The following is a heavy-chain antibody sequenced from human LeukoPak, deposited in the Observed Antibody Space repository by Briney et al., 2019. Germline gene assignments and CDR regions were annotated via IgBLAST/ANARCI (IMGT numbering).Heavy chain of an antibody. CDR3: ARRAADGYNWWYFDL. J-gene: IGHJ2*01. D-gene: IGHD5-24*01. CDR2: ISASNGDT. Sequence: ASVKVSCKASGYTFTNYGITWVRQAPGQGLEWMGWISASNGDTHYSEKFQDRITVTTDTSTSTAYMELRSLVSDDTAVYYCARRAADGYNWWYFDLWGRGTLVTVSS. CDR1: GYTFTNYG. V-gene: IGHV1-18*01.